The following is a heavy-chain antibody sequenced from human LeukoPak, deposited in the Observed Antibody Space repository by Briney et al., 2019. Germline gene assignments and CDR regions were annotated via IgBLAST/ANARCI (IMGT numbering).Heavy chain of an antibody. CDR1: GFTFSSYW. CDR3: AIDDCSSISCYHNWFDP. V-gene: IGHV3-7*01. D-gene: IGHD2-2*01. J-gene: IGHJ5*02. Sequence: PGGSLRLSYAASGFTFSSYWMSWVRQAPGKVLEWVANIKQDGSEKYYVDSEKGRFTISRDNAKNSLYLQMNSLRAEDTAVYYCAIDDCSSISCYHNWFDPWGQGTLVTVSS. CDR2: IKQDGSEK.